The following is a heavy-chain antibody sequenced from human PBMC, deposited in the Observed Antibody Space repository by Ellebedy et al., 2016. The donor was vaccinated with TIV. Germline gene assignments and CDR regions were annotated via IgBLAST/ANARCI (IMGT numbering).Heavy chain of an antibody. J-gene: IGHJ4*02. CDR3: AKGRVIGSYHFDY. D-gene: IGHD1-26*01. V-gene: IGHV3-23*01. CDR1: GFIFSTYD. CDR2: VRKSVGDT. Sequence: GESLKISXAASGFIFSTYDMSWVRQAPGKGLEWVSGVRKSVGDTSYADSVKGRFTISRDNSKNTLYLQMNNLRADDTAVYYCAKGRVIGSYHFDYWGQGTLVTVSS.